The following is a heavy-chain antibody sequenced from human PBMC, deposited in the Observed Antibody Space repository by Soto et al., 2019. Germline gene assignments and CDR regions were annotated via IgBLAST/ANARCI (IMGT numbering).Heavy chain of an antibody. Sequence: QLQQWGAGLLKPSETLSLTCVVSGGSFSTYYYNWIRQSPGKGLEWIGEINHSGNNNYSPSLKSRVTMSLDTSKNKFSLKLTSVTAADTAVYYCARGGSNDWQVAFDIWGQGTMVTVSS. CDR3: ARGGSNDWQVAFDI. V-gene: IGHV4-34*01. CDR1: GGSFSTYY. D-gene: IGHD3-9*01. CDR2: INHSGNN. J-gene: IGHJ3*02.